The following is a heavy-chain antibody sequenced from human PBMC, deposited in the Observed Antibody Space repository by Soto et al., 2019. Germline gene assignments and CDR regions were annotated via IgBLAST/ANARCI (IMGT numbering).Heavy chain of an antibody. J-gene: IGHJ6*02. CDR2: IYPGDSDT. CDR3: AKTMVRIVPGRYYFYLLDV. D-gene: IGHD3-10*01. V-gene: IGHV5-51*01. CDR1: GDSFTTYW. Sequence: GESLKISCQASGDSFTTYWIAWVRQMPGKGLEWMGIIYPGDSDTRYSPSFQGQVTISVDKSITTAYLQSSSLKASDTAMYYCAKTMVRIVPGRYYFYLLDVWGQGTTVTVS.